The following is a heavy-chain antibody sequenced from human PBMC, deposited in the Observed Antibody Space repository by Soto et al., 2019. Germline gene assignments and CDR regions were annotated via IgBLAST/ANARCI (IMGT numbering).Heavy chain of an antibody. V-gene: IGHV3-9*01. CDR3: AKDSGYDYLHYFDY. J-gene: IGHJ4*02. D-gene: IGHD5-12*01. CDR2: ISWNSGSI. Sequence: EVQLVESGGGLVQPGRSLRLSCAASGFTFDDYAMHWVRQAPGKGLEWVSGISWNSGSIGYADSVKGRFTISRDNAKNSLYLQMNSLRAEDTALYYCAKDSGYDYLHYFDYWGQGTLVTVSS. CDR1: GFTFDDYA.